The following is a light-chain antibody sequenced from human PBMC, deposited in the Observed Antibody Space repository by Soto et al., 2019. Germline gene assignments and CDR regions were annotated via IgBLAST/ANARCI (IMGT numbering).Light chain of an antibody. J-gene: IGLJ1*01. CDR1: SSDVGSYNY. V-gene: IGLV2-14*03. Sequence: QSALTQPASVSGSPGQSITISCTGTSSDVGSYNYVSWYQHHPGKAPKLMIYDVSNRPSGVSNRFSGSKSDNTASLTISGLQAEDEADYYCSSYTSSSTLYAFGTGTKVTVL. CDR2: DVS. CDR3: SSYTSSSTLYA.